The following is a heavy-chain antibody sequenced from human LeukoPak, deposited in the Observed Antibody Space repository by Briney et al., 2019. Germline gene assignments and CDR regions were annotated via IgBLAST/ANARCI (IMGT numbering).Heavy chain of an antibody. CDR3: ARGEITIFGVVISYFDY. CDR2: IYHSGST. V-gene: IGHV4-30-2*01. J-gene: IGHJ4*02. D-gene: IGHD3-3*01. CDR1: GGPVNTDTYY. Sequence: ASETLSLTCTVSGGPVNTDTYYWSWIRQPPGKGLEWIGYIYHSGSTYYNPSLKSRVTISVDRSKNQFSLKLSSVTAADTAVYYCARGEITIFGVVISYFDYWGQGTLVTVSS.